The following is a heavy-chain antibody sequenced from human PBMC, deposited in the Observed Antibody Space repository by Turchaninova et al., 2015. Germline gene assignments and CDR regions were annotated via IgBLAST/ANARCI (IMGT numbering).Heavy chain of an antibody. CDR2: INTITGNP. CDR1: DENVTDIP. D-gene: IGHD3-10*01. Sequence: QVLLVQPESDLEKPGAQGSFSCRNTDENVTDIPETVVRQAPGQGRQWMGWINTITGNPTYAQGFRGGFVFSLDTSASTAYLQISGLKDEDTAVYYCALLYGSGQSIRFDSWGQGTLVTVSS. J-gene: IGHJ4*02. V-gene: IGHV7-4-1*02. CDR3: ALLYGSGQSIRFDS.